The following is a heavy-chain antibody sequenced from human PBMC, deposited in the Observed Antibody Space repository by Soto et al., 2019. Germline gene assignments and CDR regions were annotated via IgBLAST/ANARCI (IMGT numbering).Heavy chain of an antibody. V-gene: IGHV1-18*01. J-gene: IGHJ6*02. CDR1: GYTFTSYC. Sequence: ASVKVSCKASGYTFTSYCISWVRQAPGQGLEWMGWISAYNGNTNYAQKLQGRVTMTTDTSTSTAYMELRSLRSDDTAVYYCARDDSVVVVPAQDYYYGMDVWGQGTTVTSP. CDR3: ARDDSVVVVPAQDYYYGMDV. CDR2: ISAYNGNT. D-gene: IGHD2-2*01.